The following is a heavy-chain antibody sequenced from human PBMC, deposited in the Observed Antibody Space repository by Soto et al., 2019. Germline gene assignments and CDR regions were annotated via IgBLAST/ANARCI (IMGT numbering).Heavy chain of an antibody. Sequence: GGSLRLSCAASGFTFSSYAITWVRQAPGKGLEWVSVISGSGDRTYYADSVKGRFTISRDNSKNTLYLQMNSLRAEDTAVYYCASGRGRYFYYGMDVWGQGTTVTVS. CDR3: ASGRGRYFYYGMDV. J-gene: IGHJ6*02. D-gene: IGHD1-26*01. CDR2: ISGSGDRT. V-gene: IGHV3-23*01. CDR1: GFTFSSYA.